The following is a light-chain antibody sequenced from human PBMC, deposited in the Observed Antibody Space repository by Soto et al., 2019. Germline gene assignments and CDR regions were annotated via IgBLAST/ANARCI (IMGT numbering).Light chain of an antibody. J-gene: IGKJ1*01. CDR1: QSISNC. V-gene: IGKV1-5*01. Sequence: DVEMTQSPSTLSASPGEGVTLSCRASQSISNCLAWYQQKPGKAPKLLIYDASSLESGVPSRFSGSGSGTEFTLTISSLQPDDFATYYCQQYNSYLWTFGQGTKVDI. CDR3: QQYNSYLWT. CDR2: DAS.